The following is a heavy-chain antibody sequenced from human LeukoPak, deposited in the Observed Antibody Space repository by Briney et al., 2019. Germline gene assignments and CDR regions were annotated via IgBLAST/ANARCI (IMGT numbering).Heavy chain of an antibody. J-gene: IGHJ3*02. CDR1: VYTFTSYA. CDR3: ARVRYSYGPRHAFDI. CDR2: INTNTWYP. D-gene: IGHD5-18*01. V-gene: IGHV7-4-1*02. Sequence: GASVNVSCMSSVYTFTSYAMNWVRQAPGQGLEWMGWINTNTWYPKYAQGFTGRFVFSLDTSVSTAYLQISSLKDEDTAVYYCARVRYSYGPRHAFDIWGQGTMVTVS.